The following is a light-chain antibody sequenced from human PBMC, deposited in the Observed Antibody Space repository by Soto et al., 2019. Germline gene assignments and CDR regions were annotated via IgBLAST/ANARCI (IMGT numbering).Light chain of an antibody. CDR3: QSYDSSLSVYV. CDR2: GNS. CDR1: SSNIGAGYD. V-gene: IGLV1-40*01. Sequence: QAVVTQPPSVSGAPGQRVTISCTGSSSNIGAGYDVHWYQQLPGTAPKLLIYGNSNRPSGVPDRFSGSKSGTSASLAITGLQAEDEADYYYQSYDSSLSVYVFGTGTKVTVL. J-gene: IGLJ1*01.